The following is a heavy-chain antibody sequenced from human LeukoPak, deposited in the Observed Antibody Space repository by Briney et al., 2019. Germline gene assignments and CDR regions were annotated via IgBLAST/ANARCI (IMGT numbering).Heavy chain of an antibody. CDR3: ARDLALGYCPSSSCSSPLFDY. J-gene: IGHJ4*02. CDR1: GASISSYY. CDR2: IHTTGGT. D-gene: IGHD2-2*01. Sequence: SETLSLTCTVSGASISSYYWSWIWQPAGKGLEWIGRIHTTGGTRYNPSLKSRLTMSVDASKNQFSLKVSSVTAADTAVYYCARDLALGYCPSSSCSSPLFDYWGQGTLVTVSS. V-gene: IGHV4-4*07.